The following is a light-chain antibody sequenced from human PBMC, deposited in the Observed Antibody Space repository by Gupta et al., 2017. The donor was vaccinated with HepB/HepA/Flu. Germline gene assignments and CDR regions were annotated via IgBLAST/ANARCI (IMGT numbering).Light chain of an antibody. CDR1: QYVTSSY. CDR2: GAS. Sequence: EIVLPQSPGTLSLSPGERATLSCRASQYVTSSYLAWYQQKPGQAPRLLIYGASSRATGIPDRFSGSGSGTDFTLTISRLEPEDFAVYYCQQYGSSPLFTFGPGTKVDIK. CDR3: QQYGSSPLFT. V-gene: IGKV3-20*01. J-gene: IGKJ3*01.